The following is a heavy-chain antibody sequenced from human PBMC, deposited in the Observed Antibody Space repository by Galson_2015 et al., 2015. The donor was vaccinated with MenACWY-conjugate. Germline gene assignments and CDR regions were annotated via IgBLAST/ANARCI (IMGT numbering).Heavy chain of an antibody. CDR2: ISGSGGST. D-gene: IGHD6-19*01. V-gene: IGHV3-23*01. J-gene: IGHJ4*02. CDR1: GFTFSSYA. CDR3: AKAGAGTRGTPAFDF. Sequence: SLRLSCAASGFTFSSYAMSWVRQAPGKGLEWVSAISGSGGSTYYADSVKGRFTISRDNSKNTLYLQMNSLRDEDTAVYYCAKAGAGTRGTPAFDFWGQGTLVTVSS.